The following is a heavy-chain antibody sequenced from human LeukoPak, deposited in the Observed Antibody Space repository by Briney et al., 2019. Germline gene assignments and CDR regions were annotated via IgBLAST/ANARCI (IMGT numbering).Heavy chain of an antibody. CDR1: GFTFRNYA. Sequence: GGSLRFSCAALGFTFRNYARSWVGQAPGKGLEWVSGMSGSGGSTYYADSVKGRFTISRDNSKNTLYLQMNSLRAEDTAVYYCAKYGLGLLVYADFDHWGQGTLVTVSS. CDR2: MSGSGGST. V-gene: IGHV3-23*01. J-gene: IGHJ4*02. CDR3: AKYGLGLLVYADFDH. D-gene: IGHD2-8*01.